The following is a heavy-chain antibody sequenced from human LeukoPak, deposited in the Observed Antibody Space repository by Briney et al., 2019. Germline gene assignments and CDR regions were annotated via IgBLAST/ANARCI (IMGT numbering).Heavy chain of an antibody. CDR2: IIPIFGTA. Sequence: ASVKVSCKASGGTFSSYAISWVRQAPGQGLEWMGGIIPIFGTANYAQKFQGRVTITTDESTSTAYMELSGLRSEDTAVYYCARELTGTTHRSYNWFDPWGQGTLVTVSS. J-gene: IGHJ5*02. D-gene: IGHD1-7*01. CDR1: GGTFSSYA. CDR3: ARELTGTTHRSYNWFDP. V-gene: IGHV1-69*05.